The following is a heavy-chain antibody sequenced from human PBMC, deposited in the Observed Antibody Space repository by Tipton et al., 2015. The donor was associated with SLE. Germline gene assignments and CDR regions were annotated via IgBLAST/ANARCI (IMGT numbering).Heavy chain of an antibody. CDR3: AIQVGHFDY. J-gene: IGHJ4*02. Sequence: TLSLTCTVSGGSISSSDYYWGWIRRPPGKGLEWLGSVYTSGSAYYNPALNSRVTISVDTSKKQLSLRLSSVTAADTAVYYCAIQVGHFDYWGQGTLVTVSS. CDR1: GGSISSSDYY. D-gene: IGHD1-26*01. CDR2: VYTSGSA. V-gene: IGHV4-39*07.